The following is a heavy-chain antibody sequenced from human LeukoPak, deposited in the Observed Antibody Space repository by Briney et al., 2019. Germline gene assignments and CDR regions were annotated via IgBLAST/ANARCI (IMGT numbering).Heavy chain of an antibody. CDR3: ARRGAARPYYFDY. CDR1: GGSISSYY. Sequence: SETLSLTCTVSGGSISSYYWSWIRQPPGKGLEWIGYIYYSGSTNYNPSPKSRVTISVDTSKNQFSLKLSSVTAADTAVYYCARRGAARPYYFDYWGQGTLVTVSS. CDR2: IYYSGST. D-gene: IGHD6-6*01. J-gene: IGHJ4*02. V-gene: IGHV4-59*12.